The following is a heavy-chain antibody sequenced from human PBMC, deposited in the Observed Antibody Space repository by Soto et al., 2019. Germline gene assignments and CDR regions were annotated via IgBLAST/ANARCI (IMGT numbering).Heavy chain of an antibody. CDR3: AKGIGEGVVAEDYSSYGTDV. J-gene: IGHJ6*02. CDR1: GFTFDDYA. CDR2: ISWNSGSI. Sequence: GGSLGLSCAASGFTFDDYAMHWVRQAPGKGLEWVSGISWNSGSIGYADSVKGRFTISRDNAKNSLYLQMNSLRAEDTALYYCAKGIGEGVVAEDYSSYGTDVWVQGTPVTVS. V-gene: IGHV3-9*01. D-gene: IGHD2-15*01.